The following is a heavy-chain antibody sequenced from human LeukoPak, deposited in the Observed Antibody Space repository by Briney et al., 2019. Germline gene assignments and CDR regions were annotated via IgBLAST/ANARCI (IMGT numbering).Heavy chain of an antibody. CDR1: GYTFTSYY. J-gene: IGHJ6*03. CDR2: INPSGGST. CDR3: ARDDTRYDILTGYFRYYYYYYMDV. V-gene: IGHV1-46*01. Sequence: AASVKVSCKASGYTFTSYYMHWVRQAPGQGLEWMGIINPSGGSTSYAQKFQGRVTMTTDTSTSTAYMELRSLRSDDTAVYYCARDDTRYDILTGYFRYYYYYYMDVWGKGTTVTVSS. D-gene: IGHD3-9*01.